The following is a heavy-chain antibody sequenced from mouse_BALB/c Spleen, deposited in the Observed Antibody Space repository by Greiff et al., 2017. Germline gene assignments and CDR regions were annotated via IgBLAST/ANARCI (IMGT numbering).Heavy chain of an antibody. Sequence: VQLQQSGAELARPGASVKLSCKASGYTFTSYWMQWVKQRPGQGLEWIGAIYPGDGDTRYTQKFKGKATLTADKSSSTAYMQLSSLASEDSAVYYCARGGNYLYDMDYWGQGTSVTVSS. D-gene: IGHD2-1*01. CDR3: ARGGNYLYDMDY. J-gene: IGHJ4*01. CDR2: IYPGDGDT. V-gene: IGHV1-87*01. CDR1: GYTFTSYW.